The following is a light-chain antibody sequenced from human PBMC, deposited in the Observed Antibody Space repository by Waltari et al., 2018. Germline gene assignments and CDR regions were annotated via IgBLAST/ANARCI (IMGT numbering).Light chain of an antibody. J-gene: IGLJ1*01. Sequence: SSELTQEPAVSVALGQTVRITCQGDRLSSSFTTWSQQKPGQAPVVVIYCTNNRPSGIPARFSGSTSGNTASLTITGAQAEDEADYYCKSRDTSGKQFVFGGGTKVTVL. CDR2: CTN. CDR3: KSRDTSGKQFV. CDR1: RLSSSF. V-gene: IGLV3-19*01.